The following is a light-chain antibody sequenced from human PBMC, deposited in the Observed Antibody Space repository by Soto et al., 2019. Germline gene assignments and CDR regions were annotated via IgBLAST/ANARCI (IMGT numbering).Light chain of an antibody. V-gene: IGKV1-5*03. J-gene: IGKJ1*01. Sequence: DIQMTQSPSSLSASVGDRVTITCRASQTIGANLNWYRQKPGKAPTLLIYKASTLKSGVPSRFSGSGSGTEFTLTISSLQPDDFATYYCQHYNSYSEAFGQGTKVDIK. CDR2: KAS. CDR1: QTIGAN. CDR3: QHYNSYSEA.